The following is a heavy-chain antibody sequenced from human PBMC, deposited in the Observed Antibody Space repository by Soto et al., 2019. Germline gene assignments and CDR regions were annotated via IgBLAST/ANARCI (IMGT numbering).Heavy chain of an antibody. D-gene: IGHD3-3*01. CDR1: GGSFSGYC. V-gene: IGHV4-34*01. CDR3: ARGTPLSITIFGVVKFDY. J-gene: IGHJ4*02. Sequence: SETLSLTCAVYGGSFSGYCWSWIRQPPGKGLEWIGEINHSGSTNYNPSLKSRVTISVDTSKNQFSLKLGSVTAADTAVYYCARGTPLSITIFGVVKFDYWGQGTLVTVSS. CDR2: INHSGST.